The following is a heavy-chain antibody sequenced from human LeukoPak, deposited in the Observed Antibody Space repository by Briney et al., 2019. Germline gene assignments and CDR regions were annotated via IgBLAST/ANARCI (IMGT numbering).Heavy chain of an antibody. Sequence: QTGGSLRLSCAASGFTFSSYAMSWVRQAPGKGLEWVSAISGSGGSTYYADSVKGRFTISRDNSKNTLYLQMDSLRAEDTAVYYCAKEFASDFWSGPIDNWGQGTLVTVSS. V-gene: IGHV3-23*01. D-gene: IGHD3-3*01. CDR3: AKEFASDFWSGPIDN. CDR1: GFTFSSYA. CDR2: ISGSGGST. J-gene: IGHJ4*02.